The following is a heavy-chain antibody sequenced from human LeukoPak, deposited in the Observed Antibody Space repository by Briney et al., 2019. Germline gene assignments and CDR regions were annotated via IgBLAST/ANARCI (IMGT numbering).Heavy chain of an antibody. CDR2: ISGDESST. CDR3: LREVAVAGTWWFDP. CDR1: GFSLSSHW. V-gene: IGHV3-74*01. Sequence: PGGSLRLSCAASGFSLSSHWMHWVRQRPGKGLVWVSRISGDESSTRYAYSVKGRFTISRDNAKNTLYLEMNSLRGDDTAVYYCLREVAVAGTWWFDPWGQGTLVTVSS. J-gene: IGHJ5*02. D-gene: IGHD6-19*01.